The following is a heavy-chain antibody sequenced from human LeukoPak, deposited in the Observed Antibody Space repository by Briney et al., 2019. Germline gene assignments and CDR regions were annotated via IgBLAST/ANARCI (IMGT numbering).Heavy chain of an antibody. V-gene: IGHV1-24*01. Sequence: PEASVKVSCKVSGYTLTELSMHWVRQAPGKGLEWMGGFDPEDGETIYAQKFQGRVTMTEDTSTDTAYMELRSLRSDDTAVYYCARIIRSGWYEIDYWGQGTLVTVSS. CDR3: ARIIRSGWYEIDY. CDR1: GYTLTELS. CDR2: FDPEDGET. J-gene: IGHJ4*02. D-gene: IGHD6-19*01.